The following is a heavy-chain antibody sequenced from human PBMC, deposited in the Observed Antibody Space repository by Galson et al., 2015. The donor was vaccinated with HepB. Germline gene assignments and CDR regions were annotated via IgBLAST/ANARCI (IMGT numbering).Heavy chain of an antibody. J-gene: IGHJ3*02. V-gene: IGHV3-21*06. CDR1: GFTFNTYS. CDR2: ISSGSTDT. Sequence: SLRLSCAASGFTFNTYSMNWVRQAPGKGLEWVSSISSGSTDTHYADSVKGRFAISRDNAKSSLYLRMSSLRAEDTAVYYCAREARVRDGNRCYSGISGFDIWGQGTMVTVP. CDR3: AREARVRDGNRCYSGISGFDI. D-gene: IGHD2-15*01.